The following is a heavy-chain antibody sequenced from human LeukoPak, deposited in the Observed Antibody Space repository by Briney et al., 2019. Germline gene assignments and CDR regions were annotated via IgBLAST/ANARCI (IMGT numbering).Heavy chain of an antibody. Sequence: SETLSLTCAVYGGSFSGYYWSWIRQPPGKGLEWIGEINHGGSTNYNPSLKSRVTISVDTSKNQFSLKLSSVTAADTAVYYCARGHDSLLWFGELLFDYWGQGTLVTVSS. D-gene: IGHD3-10*01. CDR1: GGSFSGYY. V-gene: IGHV4-34*01. J-gene: IGHJ4*02. CDR2: INHGGST. CDR3: ARGHDSLLWFGELLFDY.